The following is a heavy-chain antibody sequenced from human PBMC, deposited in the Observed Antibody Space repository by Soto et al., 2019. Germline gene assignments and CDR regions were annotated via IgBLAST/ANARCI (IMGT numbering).Heavy chain of an antibody. J-gene: IGHJ4*02. CDR2: VSVSGGTT. Sequence: SLRLSCAASGFMFNNYAMSWVRQAPGKGLEWVSTVSVSGGTTYYADSLKGRFTISRDNSKKTVYLQMNRLRADDTAIYYCAEGLYYYDSSGYRLFDYWGQGTLVIVSS. D-gene: IGHD3-22*01. CDR1: GFMFNNYA. CDR3: AEGLYYYDSSGYRLFDY. V-gene: IGHV3-23*01.